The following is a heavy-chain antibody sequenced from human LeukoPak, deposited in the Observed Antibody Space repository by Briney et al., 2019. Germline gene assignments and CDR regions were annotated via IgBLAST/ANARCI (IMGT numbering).Heavy chain of an antibody. J-gene: IGHJ3*02. V-gene: IGHV5-51*01. D-gene: IGHD4-17*01. CDR3: AGTLTTAPGRAFDI. CDR2: IFPSDSDT. CDR1: GYSFTSYW. Sequence: GEPLKISCRASGYSFTSYWIGWVRQLPGKGLEWMGIIFPSDSDTRYSPSFQGHVTISADKSISTAYLQWSSLKASYTAMYYCAGTLTTAPGRAFDIWGQGTMVTVS.